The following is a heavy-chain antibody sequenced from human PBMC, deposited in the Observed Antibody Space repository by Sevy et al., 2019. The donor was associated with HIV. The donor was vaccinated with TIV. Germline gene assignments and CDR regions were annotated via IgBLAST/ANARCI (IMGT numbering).Heavy chain of an antibody. Sequence: GGSLRLSCAASGFTFSSYWMSWVRQAPGKGLEWVANIKQDGSEKYYVDSVKGRFTISRDNAKNPLYLQMNSLRAEDTAVYYCARGPVVVVAAHPAFDIWGQGTMVTVSS. V-gene: IGHV3-7*01. D-gene: IGHD2-15*01. CDR3: ARGPVVVVAAHPAFDI. J-gene: IGHJ3*02. CDR2: IKQDGSEK. CDR1: GFTFSSYW.